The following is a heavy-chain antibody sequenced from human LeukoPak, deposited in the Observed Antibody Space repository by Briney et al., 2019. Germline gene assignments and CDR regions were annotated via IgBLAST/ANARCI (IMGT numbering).Heavy chain of an antibody. CDR3: AKSEGLLSSWFDP. D-gene: IGHD2-2*01. Sequence: SETLSLTCTVSGGSISSYYWSWIRQPPGKGLEWIGYIYYSGSTNYNPSLKSRVTISVDTSKNQFSLKLSSVTAADTAVYYCAKSEGLLSSWFDPWGQGTLVTVSS. V-gene: IGHV4-59*01. CDR1: GGSISSYY. J-gene: IGHJ5*02. CDR2: IYYSGST.